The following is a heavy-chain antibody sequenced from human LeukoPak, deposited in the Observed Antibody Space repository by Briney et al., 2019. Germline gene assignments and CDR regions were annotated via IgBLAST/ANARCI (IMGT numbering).Heavy chain of an antibody. CDR2: VYTGGSP. D-gene: IGHD1-14*01. Sequence: SETLSLTCTVSGGSVRDNYWSWIRQPPGKGLEWIGRVYTGGSPNYNSSLKSRVALSLDTSRNQFSMNLTSVTAADTAVYFCARGSTFTGFDFWGQGALVTVCS. V-gene: IGHV4-4*07. CDR1: GGSVRDNY. J-gene: IGHJ4*02. CDR3: ARGSTFTGFDF.